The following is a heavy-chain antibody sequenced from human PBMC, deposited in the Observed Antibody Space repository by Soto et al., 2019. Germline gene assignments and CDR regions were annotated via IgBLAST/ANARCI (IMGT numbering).Heavy chain of an antibody. Sequence: SVKVSCKASGGTFSSYAISWVRQAPGQGLEWMGGIIPIFGTANHAQKFQGRVTITADESTSTAYMELSSLRSEDTAVYYCARESGDYYGMDVWGQGTTVTVSS. CDR3: ARESGDYYGMDV. V-gene: IGHV1-69*13. CDR1: GGTFSSYA. CDR2: IIPIFGTA. D-gene: IGHD3-3*01. J-gene: IGHJ6*02.